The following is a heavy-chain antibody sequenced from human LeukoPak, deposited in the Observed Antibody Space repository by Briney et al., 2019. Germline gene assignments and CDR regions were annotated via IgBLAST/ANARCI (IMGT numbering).Heavy chain of an antibody. CDR3: ARGGAAAGQFDY. CDR2: IYHSGST. D-gene: IGHD6-13*01. J-gene: IGHJ4*02. Sequence: SETLSLTCAVSGGSISSGYYWGWIRQPPGKGLEWIGSIYHSGSTYYNPSLKSRVTISVDTSKNQFSLKLSSVTAADTAVYYCARGGAAAGQFDYWGQGTLVTVSS. V-gene: IGHV4-38-2*01. CDR1: GGSISSGYY.